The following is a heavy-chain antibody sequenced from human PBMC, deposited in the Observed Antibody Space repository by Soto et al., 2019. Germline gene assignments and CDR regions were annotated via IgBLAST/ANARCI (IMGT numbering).Heavy chain of an antibody. Sequence: GGSLRLSCRASGFRFDDYAMHWVRQAPGKGLEWVAGIIWNSEAIDYAESVRGRFTISRDNAENPVFLQMDSLSPEDTALYYCTRDDQGIATSGTPILGSWGQGTPVTVSS. D-gene: IGHD6-13*01. V-gene: IGHV3-9*01. J-gene: IGHJ4*02. CDR1: GFRFDDYA. CDR2: IIWNSEAI. CDR3: TRDDQGIATSGTPILGS.